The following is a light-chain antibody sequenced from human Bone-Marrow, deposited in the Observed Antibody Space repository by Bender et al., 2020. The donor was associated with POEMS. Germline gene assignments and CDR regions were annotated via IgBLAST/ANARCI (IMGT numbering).Light chain of an antibody. Sequence: QSVLTQPPSVSGAPGQRVTISCTGSSSNIGAGYDVHWYQQLPGTAPKLLIYGNNNRPSGVPDRFSGSQSGTSASLAITGLQAGDEVDYYCQSYDSSLGAYVFGTGTKVTVL. CDR1: SSNIGAGYD. V-gene: IGLV1-40*01. J-gene: IGLJ1*01. CDR2: GNN. CDR3: QSYDSSLGAYV.